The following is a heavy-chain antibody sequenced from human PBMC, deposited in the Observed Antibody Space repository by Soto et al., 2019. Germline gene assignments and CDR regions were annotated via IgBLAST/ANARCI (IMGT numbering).Heavy chain of an antibody. J-gene: IGHJ4*02. Sequence: SETLSLTCAVSGYAISSGYYWCWILQSPGKGLEWIGSINHSGTTSYKSSLKSRVIISVDTSKNQFSLKLSSVTAADTAVYFCARDMAHSYGSGSFSVFDYWGQGTLVTVSS. CDR2: INHSGTT. V-gene: IGHV4-38-2*02. CDR3: ARDMAHSYGSGSFSVFDY. D-gene: IGHD3-10*01. CDR1: GYAISSGYY.